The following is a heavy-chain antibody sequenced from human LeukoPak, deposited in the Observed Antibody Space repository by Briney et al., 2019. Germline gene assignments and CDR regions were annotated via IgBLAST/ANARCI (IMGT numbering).Heavy chain of an antibody. V-gene: IGHV3-23*01. CDR3: AKLQGPPLLWFGELFSGFDY. J-gene: IGHJ4*02. Sequence: HSGGSLRLSCAASGFTFSNYAMSWVRQAPGKGLEWVSAISGSDGSTNYADSVKGRFTISRDNSKNTLYLQMNSLRAEDTAVYYCAKLQGPPLLWFGELFSGFDYWGQGTLVTVSS. CDR2: ISGSDGST. CDR1: GFTFSNYA. D-gene: IGHD3-10*01.